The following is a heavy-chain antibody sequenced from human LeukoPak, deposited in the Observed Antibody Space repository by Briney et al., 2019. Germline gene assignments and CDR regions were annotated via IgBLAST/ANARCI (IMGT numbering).Heavy chain of an antibody. Sequence: SETLSLTCTVTGGSISSYYWSCIRQPAGKGLESIGRIYTSGGTNYNPSLKSRVTMSVDTSKNQFSLKLSSVTAADTAVYYCARGGGTGPFDYWGQGTLVTVSS. J-gene: IGHJ4*02. CDR2: IYTSGGT. CDR3: ARGGGTGPFDY. CDR1: GGSISSYY. V-gene: IGHV4-4*07. D-gene: IGHD3/OR15-3a*01.